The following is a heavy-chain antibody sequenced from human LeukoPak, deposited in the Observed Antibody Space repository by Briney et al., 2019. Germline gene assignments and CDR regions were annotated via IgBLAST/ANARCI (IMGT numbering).Heavy chain of an antibody. V-gene: IGHV3-15*01. J-gene: IGHJ4*02. D-gene: IGHD5-24*01. CDR1: GFTFSNAW. CDR2: IKSKTDGGTT. Sequence: GGSLRLSCAASGFTFSNAWMSWVRQAPGKGLEWVGRIKSKTDGGTTDYAAPVKGRFTISRDDSKNTLYLQMNSLKTEDTAVYYCTTDITEMATLARGPRIYWGQGTLVTVSS. CDR3: TTDITEMATLARGPRIY.